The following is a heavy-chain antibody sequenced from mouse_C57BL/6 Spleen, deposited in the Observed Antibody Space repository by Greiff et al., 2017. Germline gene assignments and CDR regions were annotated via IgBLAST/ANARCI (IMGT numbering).Heavy chain of an antibody. CDR1: GYTFTSYW. CDR2: IGPSDSYT. D-gene: IGHD6-2*01. V-gene: IGHV1-69*01. CDR3: APGGPESLDY. Sequence: VQLQQPGAELVMPGASVKLSCKASGYTFTSYWMHWVKQRPGQGLEWIGEIGPSDSYTNYNQKFKGKSTLTLDKSSSTAYMQLSSLTSEDSAVYYCAPGGPESLDYWGQGTSVTVSS. J-gene: IGHJ4*01.